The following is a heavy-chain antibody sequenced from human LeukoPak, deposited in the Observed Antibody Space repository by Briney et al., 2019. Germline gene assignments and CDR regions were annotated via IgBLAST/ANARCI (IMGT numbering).Heavy chain of an antibody. D-gene: IGHD3-22*01. J-gene: IGHJ4*02. V-gene: IGHV3-7*03. CDR3: ARGTDLDASGYVDY. CDR2: VKQDGSEK. CDR1: GFVFSDYW. Sequence: GGSLRLSCAASGFVFSDYWMTWVRQTPRKGLEWVANVKQDGSEKDYVDSVKGRFTISRDNAKNSLYLQLNSLRAEDTGVYYCARGTDLDASGYVDYWGQGTLVTVSS.